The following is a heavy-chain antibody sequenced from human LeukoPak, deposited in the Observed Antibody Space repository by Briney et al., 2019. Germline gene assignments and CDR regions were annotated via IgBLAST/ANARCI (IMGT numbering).Heavy chain of an antibody. D-gene: IGHD1-1*01. CDR3: AREGNDRAGFDY. J-gene: IGHJ4*02. CDR1: GFTFSSYA. V-gene: IGHV3-30*04. CDR2: ISYDGSNK. Sequence: QPGGSLRLSCAASGFTFSSYAMHWVRQAPGKGLEWVAVISYDGSNKYYADSVKGRFTISRDNSKNTLYLQMNSLRAEDTAVYYCAREGNDRAGFDYWGQGTLVTVSS.